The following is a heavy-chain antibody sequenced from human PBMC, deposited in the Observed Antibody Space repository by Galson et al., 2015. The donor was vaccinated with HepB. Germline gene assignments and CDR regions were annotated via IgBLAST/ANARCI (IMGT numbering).Heavy chain of an antibody. CDR1: GFTFSNYA. CDR3: ARSSVGALLPFDY. V-gene: IGHV3-23*01. D-gene: IGHD1-26*01. J-gene: IGHJ4*02. CDR2: ISGSGGST. Sequence: SLRLSCAASGFTFSNYAMSWVRQAPGKGLEWVSAISGSGGSTYYADSVKGRFTISKDNSKNTLYLQMNSLRAEDTAVYYCARSSVGALLPFDYWGQGTLVTVSS.